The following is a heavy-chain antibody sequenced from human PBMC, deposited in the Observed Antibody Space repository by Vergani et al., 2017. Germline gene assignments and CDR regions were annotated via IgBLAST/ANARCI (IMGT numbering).Heavy chain of an antibody. CDR1: GFTFSSYW. CDR3: ARSLPAAILVDY. J-gene: IGHJ4*02. D-gene: IGHD2-2*01. CDR2: IDSDGSST. V-gene: IGHV3-74*01. Sequence: EVQLVESGGGLVQPGGSLRLSCAASGFTFSSYWMHWVRQAPGKGLVWVSRIDSDGSSTTYADSVKGRFTLSRDNAKNTLYLQMNSLRAEDTAVYYCARSLPAAILVDYWGQGTLVTVSS.